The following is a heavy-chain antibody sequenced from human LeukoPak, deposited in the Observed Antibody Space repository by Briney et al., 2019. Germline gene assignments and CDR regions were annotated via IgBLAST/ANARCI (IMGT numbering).Heavy chain of an antibody. CDR3: ARGGIAVAGIDFRWFDP. CDR2: ISYNGNNK. CDR1: GFTFSSYA. J-gene: IGHJ5*02. D-gene: IGHD6-19*01. V-gene: IGHV3-30*04. Sequence: GGSLRLSCAASGFTFSSYAMYWVRQAPGKGLEWVAVISYNGNNKYYSDSVKGRFTVSRDNSKNTLYLQMNSLRLEDTAVYYCARGGIAVAGIDFRWFDPRGQGTLVTVSS.